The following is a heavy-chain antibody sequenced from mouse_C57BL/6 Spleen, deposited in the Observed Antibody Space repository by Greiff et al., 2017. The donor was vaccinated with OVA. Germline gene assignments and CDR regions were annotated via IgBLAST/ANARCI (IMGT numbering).Heavy chain of an antibody. Sequence: VQLQQSGPELVKPGASVKISCKASGYAFSSSWMNWVKQRPGKGLEWIGLIYPGDGDTNYNGKFKGKATLTADKSSSTAYMQLSSLTSEDSAVYFCARGGYDYDWFAYWGQGTLVTVSA. CDR2: IYPGDGDT. CDR1: GYAFSSSW. J-gene: IGHJ3*01. CDR3: ARGGYDYDWFAY. V-gene: IGHV1-82*01. D-gene: IGHD2-4*01.